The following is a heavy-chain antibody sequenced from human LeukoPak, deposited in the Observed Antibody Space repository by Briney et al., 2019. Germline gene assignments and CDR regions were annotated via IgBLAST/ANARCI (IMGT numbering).Heavy chain of an antibody. CDR3: ARARGTTSRPQTDAFDI. Sequence: PGGSLRLSCAASGFTFSSYGMHWVRQPPGKGLEWVAVIWYDGSNKYYPDSVKGRFTISRDNSKNPLYLQMNRLRAEDTAVYYFARARGTTSRPQTDAFDIWGQGTMVTVSS. CDR1: GFTFSSYG. D-gene: IGHD1-14*01. V-gene: IGHV3-33*01. CDR2: IWYDGSNK. J-gene: IGHJ3*02.